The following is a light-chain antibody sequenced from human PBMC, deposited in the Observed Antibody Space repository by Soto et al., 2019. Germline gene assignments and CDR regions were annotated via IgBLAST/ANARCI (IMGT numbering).Light chain of an antibody. CDR1: ATNIGRNH. CDR3: ATWDDSLSGHVV. CDR2: RNN. J-gene: IGLJ2*01. V-gene: IGLV1-47*01. Sequence: QSVLTQPPSASGTPGQRVTISCSGGATNIGRNHVYWYQQFPGVAPRLLIYRNNQRPSGVPDRISGSKSGTSASLSISGLRSEGEADYYCATWDDSLSGHVVFGGGTKLTVL.